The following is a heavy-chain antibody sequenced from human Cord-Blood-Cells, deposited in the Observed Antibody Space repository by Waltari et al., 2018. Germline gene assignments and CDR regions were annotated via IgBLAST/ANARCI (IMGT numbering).Heavy chain of an antibody. V-gene: IGHV4-39*01. D-gene: IGHD2-15*01. CDR2: IYYSGST. CDR3: ARPGYCSGGSCYAEYFQH. CDR1: GGSISSSSYY. Sequence: QLQLQESGPGLVKPSETLSLTCTVSGGSISSSSYYWGWIRQPPGKGLEWVGSIYYSGSTDYNPSLKSRVTISVDTSKNQFSLKLSSVTAADTAVYYCARPGYCSGGSCYAEYFQHWGQGTLVTVSS. J-gene: IGHJ1*01.